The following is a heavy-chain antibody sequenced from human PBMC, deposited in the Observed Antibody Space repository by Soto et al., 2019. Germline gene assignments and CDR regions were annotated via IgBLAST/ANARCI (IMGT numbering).Heavy chain of an antibody. V-gene: IGHV4-34*01. CDR3: ARGTVVVPAAILSQMGTFDY. CDR1: GGSFSGYY. D-gene: IGHD2-2*01. Sequence: SETLSLTCAVYGGSFSGYYWSWIRQPPGKGLEWIGEINHSGSTNYNPSLKSRVTISVDTSKNQFSLKLSSVTAADTAVYYCARGTVVVPAAILSQMGTFDYWGQGTLVTVSS. J-gene: IGHJ4*02. CDR2: INHSGST.